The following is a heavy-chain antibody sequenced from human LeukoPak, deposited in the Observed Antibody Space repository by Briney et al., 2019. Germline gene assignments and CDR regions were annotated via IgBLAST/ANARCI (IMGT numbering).Heavy chain of an antibody. CDR3: ARGRVEYSSSSGYYYYYMDV. V-gene: IGHV4-39*07. Sequence: SETLSLTCNVSGGSIYSSSYYWGWIRQPPGKGLEWIGSIYYSGSTFYDPSLKSRVTISVDTTKNQFSLKLRSVTAADTAVYYCARGRVEYSSSSGYYYYYMDVWGKGTTVTVSS. CDR2: IYYSGST. CDR1: GGSIYSSSYY. D-gene: IGHD6-6*01. J-gene: IGHJ6*03.